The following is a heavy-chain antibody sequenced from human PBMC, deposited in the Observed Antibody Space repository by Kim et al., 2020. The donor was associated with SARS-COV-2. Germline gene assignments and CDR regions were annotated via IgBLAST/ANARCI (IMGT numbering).Heavy chain of an antibody. CDR2: IWFDGNNK. V-gene: IGHV3-33*01. D-gene: IGHD3-16*01. J-gene: IGHJ3*01. Sequence: GGSLRLSCVAFGFTFSDYGMHWVRQAPGKGLEWVAVIWFDGNNKNYGDSVKGRFTISRDNSRNILYLEMNSLRAEDTAVYYCAMAGYRDPGDDAFDVWGQGEMVTVSS. CDR3: AMAGYRDPGDDAFDV. CDR1: GFTFSDYG.